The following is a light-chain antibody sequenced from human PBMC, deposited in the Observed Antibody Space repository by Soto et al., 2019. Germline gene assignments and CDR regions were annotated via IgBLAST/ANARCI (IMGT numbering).Light chain of an antibody. CDR2: GAS. Sequence: EIRLTQCPGTLSLSPVERATLSCKARHRCTDSHLAWYQQKPGQAPRLLISGASNRSTGIPARFSAKGHGIDFRLNISCLEPADFGVYYCQQRRNLPPITFGEGRLLEVK. J-gene: IGKJ5*01. CDR1: HRCTDSH. V-gene: IGKV3D-20*02. CDR3: QQRRNLPPIT.